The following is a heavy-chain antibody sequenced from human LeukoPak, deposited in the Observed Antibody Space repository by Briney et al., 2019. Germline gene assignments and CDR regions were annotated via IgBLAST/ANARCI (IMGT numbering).Heavy chain of an antibody. J-gene: IGHJ6*03. CDR3: ARESGTTFYYYYMDV. V-gene: IGHV4-4*07. D-gene: IGHD1-1*01. CDR1: GGSISSYY. Sequence: SETLSLTCTVSGGSISSYYWSWIRQPAGKGLEWIGRIYTSGSTNYNPSLKSRVTMSVDTSKNQFSLKLSSVTAADTAVYYCARESGTTFYYYYMDVWGKGTTVTVSS. CDR2: IYTSGST.